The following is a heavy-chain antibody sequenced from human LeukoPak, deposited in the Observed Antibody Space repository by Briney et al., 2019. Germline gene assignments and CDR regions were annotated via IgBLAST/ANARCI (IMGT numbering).Heavy chain of an antibody. Sequence: GGSLRLSCAASGFTFSSYGTHWVRQAPGKGLEWVPFIRDDGGNKFYADSVKGRFTISRDNSKNTLYLQMNSLRADDTAIYYCAKEGVDMDVWGKGTTVSVSS. D-gene: IGHD2-8*01. CDR1: GFTFSSYG. CDR3: AKEGVDMDV. V-gene: IGHV3-30*02. CDR2: IRDDGGNK. J-gene: IGHJ6*03.